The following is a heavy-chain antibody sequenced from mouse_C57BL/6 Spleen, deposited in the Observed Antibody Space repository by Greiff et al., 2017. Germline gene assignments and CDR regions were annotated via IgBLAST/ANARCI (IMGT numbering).Heavy chain of an antibody. Sequence: QVQLKQPGAELVMPGASVKLSCKASGYTFTSYWMHWVKQRPGQGLEWIGEIDPSDSYTNYTQKFKGKSTLTVDKSSSTAYMQLNSLTSEDSAVYYCARGGGSRPYYFDYWGQGTTLTVSS. CDR1: GYTFTSYW. CDR2: IDPSDSYT. CDR3: ARGGGSRPYYFDY. V-gene: IGHV1-69*01. D-gene: IGHD1-1*01. J-gene: IGHJ2*01.